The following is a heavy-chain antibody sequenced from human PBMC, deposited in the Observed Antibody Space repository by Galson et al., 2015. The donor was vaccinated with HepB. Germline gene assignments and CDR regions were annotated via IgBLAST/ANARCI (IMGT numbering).Heavy chain of an antibody. J-gene: IGHJ6*02. CDR2: ISWDGGST. CDR1: GFTFDDYT. Sequence: SLRLSCAASGFTFDDYTMHWVRQAPGKGLEWVSLISWDGGSTYYADSVKGRFTISRDNSKNSLYLQMNSLRIEDTALYYCAKDIGGYSYGLYYYYYGMDVWGQGTTVTVSS. CDR3: AKDIGGYSYGLYYYYYGMDV. V-gene: IGHV3-43*01. D-gene: IGHD5-18*01.